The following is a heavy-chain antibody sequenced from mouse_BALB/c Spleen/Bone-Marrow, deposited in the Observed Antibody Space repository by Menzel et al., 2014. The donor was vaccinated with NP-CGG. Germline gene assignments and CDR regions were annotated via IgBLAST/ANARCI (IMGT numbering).Heavy chain of an antibody. Sequence: EVKLVESGGGLVQPGSSLSLSCATSGFTFTDYYMSWVRQPPGKALEWLGFIRNKANGYTTEYSASVKGRFTVSRDNSQSILYLQMNPLRAEDSATYYCARDIHVNCNWYFDVWGAGTTVTVSS. CDR3: ARDIHVNCNWYFDV. CDR2: IRNKANGYTT. D-gene: IGHD2-1*01. V-gene: IGHV7-3*02. CDR1: GFTFTDYY. J-gene: IGHJ1*01.